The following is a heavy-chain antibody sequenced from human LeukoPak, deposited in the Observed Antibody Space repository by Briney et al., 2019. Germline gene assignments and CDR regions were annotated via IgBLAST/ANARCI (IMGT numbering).Heavy chain of an antibody. CDR2: FYHGGST. J-gene: IGHJ4*02. V-gene: IGHV4-38-2*02. Sequence: SETLSLTCTVSGYSISTGYYWDWIRQPPGKGLEWIGTFYHGGSTYYNPSLKSRVTISVDTYKNQFSLNLTPVTAADTAVYYCARAMSIAARLQLIFDYWAQGTLVTVSS. D-gene: IGHD6-6*01. CDR1: GYSISTGYY. CDR3: ARAMSIAARLQLIFDY.